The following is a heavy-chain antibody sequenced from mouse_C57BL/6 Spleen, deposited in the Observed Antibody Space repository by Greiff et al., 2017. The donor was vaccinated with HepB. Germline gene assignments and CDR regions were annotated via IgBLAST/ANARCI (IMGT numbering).Heavy chain of an antibody. CDR1: GFNIKDDY. D-gene: IGHD3-2*02. CDR3: TLRQLRLYYFDY. Sequence: EVKLMESGAELVRPGASVKLSCTASGFNIKDDYMHWVKQRPEQGLEWIGWIDPENGDTEYASKFQGKATITADTSSNTAYLQLSSLTSEDTAVYYCTLRQLRLYYFDYWGQGTTLTVSS. CDR2: IDPENGDT. V-gene: IGHV14-4*01. J-gene: IGHJ2*01.